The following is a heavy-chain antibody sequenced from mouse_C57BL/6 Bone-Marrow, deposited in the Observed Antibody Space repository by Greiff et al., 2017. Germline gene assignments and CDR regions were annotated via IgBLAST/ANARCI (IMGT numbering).Heavy chain of an antibody. Sequence: VQLKQSGAELVKPGASVKLSCTASGFNIKDYYMHWVKQRTEQGLEWIGRIDPEDGETKYAPKFKGKATITADTASNTAYLHLSILTSEDTAVYYWDRYFRYYGSSYYFDYWGQGTTLTVSS. V-gene: IGHV14-2*01. CDR2: IDPEDGET. D-gene: IGHD1-1*01. CDR1: GFNIKDYY. J-gene: IGHJ2*01. CDR3: DRYFRYYGSSYYFDY.